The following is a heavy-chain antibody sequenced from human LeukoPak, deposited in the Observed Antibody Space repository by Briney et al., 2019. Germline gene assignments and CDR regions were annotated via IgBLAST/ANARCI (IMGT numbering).Heavy chain of an antibody. J-gene: IGHJ3*02. CDR2: ISYDGSNN. CDR3: AKVEVEGAFDI. Sequence: GGSLRLSCAASGFTFSSYGMHWVRQAPGKGLEWVAVISYDGSNNYYTDSVKGRFTISRDNSKNTLYLQMNSLRAEDTAVYYCAKVEVEGAFDIWGQGTMVTVSS. V-gene: IGHV3-30*18. CDR1: GFTFSSYG. D-gene: IGHD3-22*01.